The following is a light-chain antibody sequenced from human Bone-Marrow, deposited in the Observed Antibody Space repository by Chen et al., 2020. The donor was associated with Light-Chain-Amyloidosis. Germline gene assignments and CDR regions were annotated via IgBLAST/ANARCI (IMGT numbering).Light chain of an antibody. J-gene: IGKJ4*01. CDR2: GSS. CDR3: QQYGTSPLT. V-gene: IGKV3-20*01. CDR1: QTISSNY. Sequence: EIVLTQSPGTLSLSPGEGANLSCKASQTISSNYLTWYQQKFGQAPRLLIYGSSSRGTGIPDRFTGSGSGTDFTLAIHRLEPEDFAMYYCQQYGTSPLTFGGGTKVEIK.